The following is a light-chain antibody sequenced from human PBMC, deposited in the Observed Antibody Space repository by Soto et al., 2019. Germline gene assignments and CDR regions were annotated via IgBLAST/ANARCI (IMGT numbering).Light chain of an antibody. CDR3: QQYSSYST. V-gene: IGKV1-5*01. CDR2: DAS. CDR1: QRISSW. Sequence: DIQMTPSPSTLSASVVDRVTITCRASQRISSWLAWYQQKPGKAPKVLIYDASSLESGTPSRFRGSGSGTEFTLTITSLQPDDFATYYCQQYSSYSTFGQGTKVDIK. J-gene: IGKJ1*01.